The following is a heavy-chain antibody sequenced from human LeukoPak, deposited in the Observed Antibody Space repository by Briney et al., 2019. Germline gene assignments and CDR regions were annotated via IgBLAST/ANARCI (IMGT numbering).Heavy chain of an antibody. CDR3: ARDPGGIGWLFDY. V-gene: IGHV1-2*02. CDR1: GYSFTDFF. CDR2: INPNSGVT. D-gene: IGHD3-16*01. J-gene: IGHJ4*02. Sequence: ASVKVSCKASGYSFTDFFLHRVRQAPGQGLEWMGWINPNSGVTDYAQKFEGRVTMTRDTSIRTAYMELSSLRSDDTAVYYCARDPGGIGWLFDYWGQGTQVTVSS.